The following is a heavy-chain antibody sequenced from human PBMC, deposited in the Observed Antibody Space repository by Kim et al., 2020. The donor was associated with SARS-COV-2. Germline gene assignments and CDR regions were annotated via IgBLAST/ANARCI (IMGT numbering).Heavy chain of an antibody. CDR1: GGSFSGYY. CDR3: ARGPNRVVPAAIYYYYGMDV. Sequence: SETLSLTCAVYGGSFSGYYWSWIRQPPGKGLEWIGEINHSGSTNYNPSLKSRVTISVDTSKNQFSLKLSSVTAADTAVYYCARGPNRVVPAAIYYYYGMDVWGQGTTVTVSS. V-gene: IGHV4-34*01. CDR2: INHSGST. D-gene: IGHD2-2*01. J-gene: IGHJ6*02.